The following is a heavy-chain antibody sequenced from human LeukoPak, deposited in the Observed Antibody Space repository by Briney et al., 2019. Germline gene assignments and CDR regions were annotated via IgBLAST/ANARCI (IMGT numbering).Heavy chain of an antibody. J-gene: IGHJ4*02. CDR2: ISGSGGST. D-gene: IGHD6-13*01. CDR3: AKDAAAGAAAGTTPDY. V-gene: IGHV3-23*01. CDR1: GFTFSSYA. Sequence: GGSLRLSCAASGFTFSSYAMSWVRQAPGKGLEWVSAISGSGGSTYYADSVKGRFTISRDNSKNTLYLQMNSLRAEDTAVYYCAKDAAAGAAAGTTPDYWGQGTLVTVSS.